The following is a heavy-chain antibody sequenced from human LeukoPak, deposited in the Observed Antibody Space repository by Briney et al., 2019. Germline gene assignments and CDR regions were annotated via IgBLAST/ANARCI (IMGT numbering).Heavy chain of an antibody. Sequence: PGGSLRLSCAASGFTFSSYWMSWVRQTPGKGLEWVANIKEDGSEKYYVDSVKGRFTVSRDSSKNTLYLQMNSLRPEDTAVYYCARGTGGDDFWGQGTLVTVSS. D-gene: IGHD3-16*01. CDR3: ARGTGGDDF. J-gene: IGHJ4*02. CDR1: GFTFSSYW. CDR2: IKEDGSEK. V-gene: IGHV3-7*01.